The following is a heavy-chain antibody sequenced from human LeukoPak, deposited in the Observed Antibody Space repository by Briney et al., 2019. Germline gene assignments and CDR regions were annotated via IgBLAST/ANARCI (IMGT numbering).Heavy chain of an antibody. V-gene: IGHV4-59*01. Sequence: SETLSLTCTVSGCSISSAYRSWIRQPPGKGLEWIGYISYSGSTNYNPSLKSRVTISLDTSKNQFSLKLSSVTAADTAVYYCAKEVRWRQLCYFDYWGQGTLVTVSS. D-gene: IGHD5-24*01. CDR3: AKEVRWRQLCYFDY. CDR2: ISYSGST. J-gene: IGHJ4*02. CDR1: GCSISSAY.